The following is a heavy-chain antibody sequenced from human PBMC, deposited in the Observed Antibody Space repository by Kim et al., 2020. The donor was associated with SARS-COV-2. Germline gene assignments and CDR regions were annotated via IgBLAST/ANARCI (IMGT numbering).Heavy chain of an antibody. CDR2: ISYDGSNK. Sequence: GGSLRLSCAASGFTFSSYGMHWVRQAPGKGLEWVAVISYDGSNKYYADSVKGRFTISRDNSKNTLYLQMNSLRAEDTAVYYCAKVRQQLVRRMNYYGMDVWGQGTTVTVSS. J-gene: IGHJ6*02. CDR1: GFTFSSYG. V-gene: IGHV3-30*18. D-gene: IGHD6-13*01. CDR3: AKVRQQLVRRMNYYGMDV.